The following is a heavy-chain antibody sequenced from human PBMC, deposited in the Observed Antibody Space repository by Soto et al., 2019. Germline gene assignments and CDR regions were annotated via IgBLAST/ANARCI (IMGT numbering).Heavy chain of an antibody. Sequence: ASVKVSCKASGYTFTSYDINWVRQATGQGLEWMGWLNPNSGNTGYAQKFQGRVTMTKNTSISTAYMELSSLRSEDTAVYYCASRRTVILCYYYGMDVWGQGTTVTVSS. CDR2: LNPNSGNT. CDR1: GYTFTSYD. V-gene: IGHV1-8*01. CDR3: ASRRTVILCYYYGMDV. J-gene: IGHJ6*02. D-gene: IGHD2-21*01.